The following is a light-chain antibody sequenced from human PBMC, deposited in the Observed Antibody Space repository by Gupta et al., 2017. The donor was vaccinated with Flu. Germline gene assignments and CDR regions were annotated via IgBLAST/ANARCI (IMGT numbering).Light chain of an antibody. CDR3: LLYFRDAVV. Sequence: QTVVTQEPSLTVSQGGTVTLTCASSTGAVTSDHYPNWFQQKPGQPPRPLIYSTRSKHSWTPARFSGSLLGGKAALTLSGVQPEDEADYYCLLYFRDAVVVGGGTKLTVL. CDR2: STR. V-gene: IGLV7-43*01. CDR1: TGAVTSDHY. J-gene: IGLJ2*01.